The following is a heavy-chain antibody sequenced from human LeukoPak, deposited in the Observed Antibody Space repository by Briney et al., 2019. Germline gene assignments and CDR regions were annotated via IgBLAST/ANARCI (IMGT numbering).Heavy chain of an antibody. J-gene: IGHJ5*02. Sequence: PGGSLRLSCAASGFTFSSYSMNWIRQPPGKGLEWIGEINHSGSTNYNPPLKSRVTISVDTSKNQFSLKLSSVTAADTAVYYCARRVLLWFGELLRGPTYWFDPWGQGTLVTVSS. CDR1: GFTFSSYS. D-gene: IGHD3-10*01. CDR2: INHSGST. CDR3: ARRVLLWFGELLRGPTYWFDP. V-gene: IGHV4-34*01.